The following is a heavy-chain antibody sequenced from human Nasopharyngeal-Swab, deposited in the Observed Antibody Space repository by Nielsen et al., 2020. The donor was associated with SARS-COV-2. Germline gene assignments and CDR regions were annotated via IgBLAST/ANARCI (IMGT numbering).Heavy chain of an antibody. Sequence: GGSLRLSCAASGFTFSSYAMSWVRQAPGKGLEWVSAISGSGGSTYYADSVKGRFTISRDNSKNTLYLQMTGLRIEDTAVYFCAKDVGSGFQIDFWGQGTLVIVSS. CDR2: ISGSGGST. V-gene: IGHV3-23*01. CDR3: AKDVGSGFQIDF. J-gene: IGHJ4*02. D-gene: IGHD3-22*01. CDR1: GFTFSSYA.